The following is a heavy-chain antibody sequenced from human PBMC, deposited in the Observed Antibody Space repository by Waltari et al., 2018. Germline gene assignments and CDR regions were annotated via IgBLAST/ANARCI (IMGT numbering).Heavy chain of an antibody. J-gene: IGHJ4*02. CDR2: IIPIFGAA. Sequence: QVQLVQSGAEVKKPGSSVKVSCKASGGTFNNYAITWVRQAPGQGLGWVGGIIPIFGAAHYAQKFQGRVTIATDESTSTDYMELSSLRSEDTAVYYCASRLRWQYHFDFWGQGTLVTVSS. D-gene: IGHD4-17*01. CDR3: ASRLRWQYHFDF. CDR1: GGTFNNYA. V-gene: IGHV1-69*05.